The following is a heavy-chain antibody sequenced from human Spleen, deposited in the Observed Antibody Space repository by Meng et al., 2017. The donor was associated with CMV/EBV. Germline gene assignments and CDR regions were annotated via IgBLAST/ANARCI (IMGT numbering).Heavy chain of an antibody. CDR1: GGTFSSYA. CDR2: IIPILGIA. V-gene: IGHV1-69*10. CDR3: ARYIFGTGFDI. D-gene: IGHD3-3*02. Sequence: SVKVSCKASGGTFSSYAISWVRQAPGQGLEWMGGIIPILGIANYAQKFQGRVTITADKSTSTAYMELSSLTFEDTAIYYCARYIFGTGFDIWGPGTMVTVSS. J-gene: IGHJ3*02.